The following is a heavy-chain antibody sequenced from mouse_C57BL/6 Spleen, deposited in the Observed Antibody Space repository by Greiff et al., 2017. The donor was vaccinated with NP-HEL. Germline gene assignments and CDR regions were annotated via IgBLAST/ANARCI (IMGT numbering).Heavy chain of an antibody. CDR3: ARNGYDGPGDFDV. CDR1: GFSLTSYG. J-gene: IGHJ1*03. Sequence: VKLVESGPGLVQPSQSLSITCTVSGFSLTSYGVHWVRQSPGKGLEWLGVIWSGGSTDYNAAFISRLSISKDNSKSQVFFKMNSLQADDTAIYYCARNGYDGPGDFDVWGTGTTVTVSS. D-gene: IGHD2-2*01. CDR2: IWSGGST. V-gene: IGHV2-2*01.